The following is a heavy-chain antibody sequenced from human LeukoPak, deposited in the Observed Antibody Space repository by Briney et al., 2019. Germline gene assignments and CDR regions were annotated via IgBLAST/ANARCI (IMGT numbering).Heavy chain of an antibody. CDR3: ARDYYGDYSGYFDL. CDR1: GGTFSSYA. V-gene: IGHV1-69*13. Sequence: GASVTVSFKSSGGTFSSYAISWVRQAPGQGLEWMGGIIPIFGTANYAQKFQGRVTITADESTSTAYMELSSLRSEDTAVYYCARDYYGDYSGYFDLWGRGTLVTVSS. J-gene: IGHJ2*01. D-gene: IGHD4-17*01. CDR2: IIPIFGTA.